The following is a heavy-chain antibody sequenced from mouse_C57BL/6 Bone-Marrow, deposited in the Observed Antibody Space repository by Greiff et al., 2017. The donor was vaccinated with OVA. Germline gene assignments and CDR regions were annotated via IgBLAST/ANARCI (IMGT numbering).Heavy chain of an antibody. V-gene: IGHV1-54*01. J-gene: IGHJ3*01. Sequence: QVQLQQSGAELVRPGTSVKVSCKASGYAFTNYLIEWVKQRPGQGLEWIGVINPGSGGTNYNEKFKGKATLTADKSSSTAYMQLSSLTSEDSAVYFCARGGYDWFAYWGQGTLVTVSA. CDR3: ARGGYDWFAY. D-gene: IGHD2-2*01. CDR1: GYAFTNYL. CDR2: INPGSGGT.